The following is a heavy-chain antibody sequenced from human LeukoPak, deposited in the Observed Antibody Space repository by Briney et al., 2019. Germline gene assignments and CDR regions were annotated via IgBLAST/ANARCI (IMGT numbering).Heavy chain of an antibody. V-gene: IGHV4-61*02. Sequence: PSETLSLTCTVSGGSISSGSYYWTWIRQPAGKGLEWIGRVYTSGSTSYNPSLKSRVTMSIDTSKNQFSLRLSSVTAADTAVYYCARGEYYYGSGSLNWFDPWGQGALVTVSS. CDR1: GGSISSGSYY. CDR3: ARGEYYYGSGSLNWFDP. CDR2: VYTSGST. D-gene: IGHD3-10*01. J-gene: IGHJ5*02.